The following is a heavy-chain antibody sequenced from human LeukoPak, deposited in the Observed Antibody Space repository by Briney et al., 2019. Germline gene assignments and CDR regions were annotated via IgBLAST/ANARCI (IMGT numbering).Heavy chain of an antibody. Sequence: GGSLRLSCAVSGFTFSSCGMSWVRLARGKGLEWVWAFSGSGGSTYYAYSVKGRFTISRHNSKNTLYLKINSLIAEDTAVYYCTKGHEVERLKALFKCAFDIWGQGTVVTVSS. V-gene: IGHV3-23*01. D-gene: IGHD1-1*01. CDR2: FSGSGGST. CDR1: GFTFSSCG. CDR3: TKGHEVERLKALFKCAFDI. J-gene: IGHJ3*02.